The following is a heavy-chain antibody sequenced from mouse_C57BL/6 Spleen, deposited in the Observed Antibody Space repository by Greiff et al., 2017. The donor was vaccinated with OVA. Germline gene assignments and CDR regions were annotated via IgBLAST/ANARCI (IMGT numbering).Heavy chain of an antibody. J-gene: IGHJ3*01. Sequence: QVQLQQSGAELVRPGTSVKVSCKASGYAFTNYLIEWVKQRPGQGLEWIGVINPGSGGTNYNEKFKGKATLTADKSSSTAYMQLSSLTSEDSAVYFCARKANSSGYGGFAYWGQGTLVTVSA. D-gene: IGHD3-2*02. CDR3: ARKANSSGYGGFAY. CDR2: INPGSGGT. V-gene: IGHV1-54*01. CDR1: GYAFTNYL.